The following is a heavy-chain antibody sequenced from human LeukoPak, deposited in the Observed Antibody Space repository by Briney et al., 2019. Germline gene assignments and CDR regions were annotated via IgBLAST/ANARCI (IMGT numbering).Heavy chain of an antibody. CDR3: ARGRYGPRLGN. J-gene: IGHJ4*02. Sequence: PSETLSLTCAVYSPSYSDSYWSCIRQSPEKGLEWIGEINNSGSTSYNPSLNSRVIMSVDRSKNQFSLRLTSVTAADTAVYYCARGRYGPRLGNWGQGTLVTVSS. CDR1: SPSYSDSY. D-gene: IGHD3-16*01. CDR2: INNSGST. V-gene: IGHV4-34*01.